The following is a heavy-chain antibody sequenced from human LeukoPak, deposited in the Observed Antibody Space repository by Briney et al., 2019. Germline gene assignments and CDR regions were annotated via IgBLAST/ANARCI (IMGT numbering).Heavy chain of an antibody. Sequence: ASVKVSCKASGYTFTSYYMHWVRQAPGQGLEWMGIINPSGGSTSYAQKFQGRVTMTRDTSTSTVYMELSSLRSEDTAVYYCARPGTAFDWLSSFFYYWGQGTLVTVSS. J-gene: IGHJ4*02. CDR3: ARPGTAFDWLSSFFYY. D-gene: IGHD3-9*01. V-gene: IGHV1-46*01. CDR1: GYTFTSYY. CDR2: INPSGGST.